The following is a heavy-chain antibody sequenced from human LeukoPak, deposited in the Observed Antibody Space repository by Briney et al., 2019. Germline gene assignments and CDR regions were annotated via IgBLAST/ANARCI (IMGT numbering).Heavy chain of an antibody. J-gene: IGHJ4*02. Sequence: PSETLSLTCTVSGGSISSGDYYWSWIRQPPGKGLEWIGYIYYSGSTYYNPSLKSRVTISADTSKNQFSLKLSSVTAADTAVYYCARDQVGMATIFFDYWGQGTLVTVSS. CDR3: ARDQVGMATIFFDY. D-gene: IGHD5-24*01. V-gene: IGHV4-30-4*01. CDR2: IYYSGST. CDR1: GGSISSGDYY.